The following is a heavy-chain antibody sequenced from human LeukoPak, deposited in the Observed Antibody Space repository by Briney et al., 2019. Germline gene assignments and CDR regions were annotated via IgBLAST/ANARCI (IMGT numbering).Heavy chain of an antibody. J-gene: IGHJ6*02. D-gene: IGHD1-26*01. CDR3: ARDWTGATHYYYGMDV. CDR1: GGSISGGGYY. CDR2: IYYSGST. V-gene: IGHV4-31*03. Sequence: SQTLSLTCTVSGGSISGGGYYWSWIRQHPGKGLEWIGYIYYSGSTYYNPSLKSRVTISVDTSKNQFSLKLSSVTAADTAVYYCARDWTGATHYYYGMDVWGQGTTVTVSS.